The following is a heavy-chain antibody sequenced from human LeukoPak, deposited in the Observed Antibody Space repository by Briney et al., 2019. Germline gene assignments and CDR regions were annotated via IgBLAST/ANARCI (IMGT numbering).Heavy chain of an antibody. Sequence: GGSLRLSCAASGFTFSSYWMSWVRQAPGKGLEWVANIKQDGSEKYYVDSVKGRFTISRDNAKNSLYLQMNSLRAEDTAAYYCVGPAAGKIDFDYWGQGTLVTVSS. D-gene: IGHD6-13*01. V-gene: IGHV3-7*01. CDR1: GFTFSSYW. CDR2: IKQDGSEK. CDR3: VGPAAGKIDFDY. J-gene: IGHJ4*02.